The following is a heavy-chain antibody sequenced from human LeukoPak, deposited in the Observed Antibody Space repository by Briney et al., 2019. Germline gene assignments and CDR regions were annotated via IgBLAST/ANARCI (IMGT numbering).Heavy chain of an antibody. J-gene: IGHJ6*02. V-gene: IGHV1-3*01. CDR2: INAGNGNT. D-gene: IGHD4-23*01. CDR1: GYTFTSYA. Sequence: ASVRVSCKASGYTFTSYAMHWVRQAPGQRLEWMGWINAGNGNTKYSQKFQGRVTITRDTSASTAYMELSSLRSEDTAVYYCARVGSGGNPYYYYYYGMDVWGQETTVTVSS. CDR3: ARVGSGGNPYYYYYYGMDV.